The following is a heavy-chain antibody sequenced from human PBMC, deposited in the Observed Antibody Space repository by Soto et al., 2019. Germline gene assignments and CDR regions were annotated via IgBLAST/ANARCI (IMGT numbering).Heavy chain of an antibody. CDR3: ARGPSSLTRFDY. Sequence: QVQLVESGGGVVQPGRSLRLSCAASGFTFSSYAMYWVRQAPGKGLEWVAVISYDGSNKYYADSVKGRFTISRDKSKNTLYLQMNSLRAEDTAVYYCARGPSSLTRFDYWGQGTLVTVSS. V-gene: IGHV3-30-3*01. CDR1: GFTFSSYA. J-gene: IGHJ4*02. D-gene: IGHD2-2*01. CDR2: ISYDGSNK.